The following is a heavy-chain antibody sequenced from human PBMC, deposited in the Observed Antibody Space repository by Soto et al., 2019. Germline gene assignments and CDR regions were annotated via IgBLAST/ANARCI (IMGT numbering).Heavy chain of an antibody. CDR2: ISYDGSNK. V-gene: IGHV3-30*18. D-gene: IGHD4-4*01. Sequence: PGGSLRLSCAASGFTFSSYGMHWVRQAPDKGLEWVAVISYDGSNKYYADSVKGRFTISRDNSKNTLYLQMNSLRAEDTAVCYCAKNLRRASVTTSISKDGGRDHFYYYYCMDVWGQGTTVTVSS. CDR1: GFTFSSYG. J-gene: IGHJ6*02. CDR3: AKNLRRASVTTSISKDGGRDHFYYYYCMDV.